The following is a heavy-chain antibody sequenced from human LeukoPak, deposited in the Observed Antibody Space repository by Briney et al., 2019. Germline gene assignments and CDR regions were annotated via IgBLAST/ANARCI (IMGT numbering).Heavy chain of an antibody. CDR3: AKALSSTGIAARPQTLDY. CDR1: GFTFSSYA. J-gene: IGHJ4*02. Sequence: GGSLRLSCAASGFTFSSYAMSWVRQAPGKGLEWVSALSGSGGSTYYADSVKGRFTISRDNSKNTLYLQMNSLRAEDTAVYYCAKALSSTGIAARPQTLDYWGQGTLVTVSS. D-gene: IGHD6-6*01. V-gene: IGHV3-23*01. CDR2: LSGSGGST.